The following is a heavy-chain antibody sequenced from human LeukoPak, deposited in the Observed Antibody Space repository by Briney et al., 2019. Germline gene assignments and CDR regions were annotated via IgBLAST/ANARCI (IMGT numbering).Heavy chain of an antibody. CDR2: ISSSSSYI. CDR1: GFTFSSYG. D-gene: IGHD6-19*01. J-gene: IGHJ5*02. V-gene: IGHV3-21*01. CDR3: ARDIAVAGTARFDP. Sequence: PGGSLRLSCAASGFTFSSYGMHWVRQAPGKGLEWVSSISSSSSYIYYADSVKGRFTISRDNAKNSLYLQMNSLRAEDTAVYYCARDIAVAGTARFDPWGQGTLVTVSS.